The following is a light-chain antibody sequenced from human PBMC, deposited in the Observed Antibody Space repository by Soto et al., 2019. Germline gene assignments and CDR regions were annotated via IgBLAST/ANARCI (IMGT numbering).Light chain of an antibody. CDR2: GAS. CDR1: QTVLNNY. CDR3: QQYGTSPTT. V-gene: IGKV3-20*01. J-gene: IGKJ5*01. Sequence: EIVLTQSPGTLSLSPGERATLSCRASQTVLNNYLTWYQQKPGQAPRRLIFGASFRATGIPDRFSGSGSGTDFTLTISRLEPEDSAVYYCQQYGTSPTTFGQGTRLEIK.